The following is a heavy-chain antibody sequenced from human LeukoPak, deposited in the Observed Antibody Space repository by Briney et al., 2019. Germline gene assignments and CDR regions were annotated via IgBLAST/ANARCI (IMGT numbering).Heavy chain of an antibody. CDR2: IYYSGST. Sequence: SETLSLTCTVSGGSISSYYWSWIRQPPGKGLEWIGYIYYSGSTNYNPSLKSRVTISVDTSKNQFSLKPSSVTAADTAVYYCARVRTGTGAFDIWGQGTMVTVSS. CDR3: ARVRTGTGAFDI. J-gene: IGHJ3*02. D-gene: IGHD1-7*01. CDR1: GGSISSYY. V-gene: IGHV4-59*01.